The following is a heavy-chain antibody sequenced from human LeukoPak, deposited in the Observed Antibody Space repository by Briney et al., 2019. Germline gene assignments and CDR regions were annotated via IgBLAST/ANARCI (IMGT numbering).Heavy chain of an antibody. CDR3: ARDVLRFGELFTPD. V-gene: IGHV4-4*07. D-gene: IGHD3-10*01. Sequence: SETLSLTCTVSGGSISSYYWSWIRQPAGKGLEWIGRIYTSGSTNYNPSLKSRVTMSVDTSKNQFSLKLSSVTAADTAVYYCARDVLRFGELFTPDWGQGTLVTVSS. CDR1: GGSISSYY. CDR2: IYTSGST. J-gene: IGHJ4*02.